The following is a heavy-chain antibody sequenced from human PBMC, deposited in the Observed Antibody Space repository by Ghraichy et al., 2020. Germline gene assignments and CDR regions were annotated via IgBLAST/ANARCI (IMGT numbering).Heavy chain of an antibody. Sequence: SQTLSLTCVISGESVSSLGASWNWIRQSPSRGLEWLGRTYYRSQWFYEYAVSVQSRITIDPDISKNQFSLQLNSVTPEDTAVYFCVRGNYNFDYWGQGTLVTVSS. J-gene: IGHJ4*02. CDR1: GESVSSLGAS. CDR3: VRGNYNFDY. V-gene: IGHV6-1*01. D-gene: IGHD5-24*01. CDR2: TYYRSQWFY.